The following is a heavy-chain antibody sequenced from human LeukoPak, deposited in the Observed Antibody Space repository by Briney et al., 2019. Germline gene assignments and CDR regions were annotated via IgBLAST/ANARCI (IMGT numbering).Heavy chain of an antibody. V-gene: IGHV3-7*05. CDR2: IKPDGGEK. J-gene: IGHJ4*02. CDR3: ARDGF. D-gene: IGHD2-2*03. Sequence: GGSLRLSCTASGFTFRYYWMNWVREAPGKGLEWVANIKPDGGEKNYVDSVRGRLTISRDNAKNSLYLQMNSLRAEDTAVYYCARDGFWGQGTLVTVSS. CDR1: GFTFRYYW.